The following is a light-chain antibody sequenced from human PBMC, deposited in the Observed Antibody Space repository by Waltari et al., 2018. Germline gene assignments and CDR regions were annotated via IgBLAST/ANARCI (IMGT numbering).Light chain of an antibody. CDR1: KLGDKY. J-gene: IGLJ2*01. Sequence: SYELTQPPSVSVSPGQTATITCSGDKLGDKYASWYQQKAGQSPVLVLYQDKKRPSGIPGRFSGSNSGNIATLTISGTQAVDEADYYCQAWDSNTFVVFGGGTRLTVL. CDR3: QAWDSNTFVV. V-gene: IGLV3-1*01. CDR2: QDK.